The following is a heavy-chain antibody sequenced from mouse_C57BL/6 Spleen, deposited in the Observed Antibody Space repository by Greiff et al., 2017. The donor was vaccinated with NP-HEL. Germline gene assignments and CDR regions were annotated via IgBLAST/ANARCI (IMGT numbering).Heavy chain of an antibody. D-gene: IGHD2-3*01. Sequence: VQLQQSGAELVKPGASVKLSCTASGFNIKDYYMHWVKQKTEQGLEWIGRIDPANGITKYAPKFQGKATITADTSSNTAYLQLSSLTSEDTAIYYCARSIYDGYFDYWGQGTTLTVSS. CDR1: GFNIKDYY. J-gene: IGHJ2*01. CDR3: ARSIYDGYFDY. V-gene: IGHV14-3*01. CDR2: IDPANGIT.